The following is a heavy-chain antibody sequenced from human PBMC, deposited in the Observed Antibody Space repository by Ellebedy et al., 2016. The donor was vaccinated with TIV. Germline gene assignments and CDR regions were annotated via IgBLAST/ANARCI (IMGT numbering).Heavy chain of an antibody. CDR3: AKVPSSGWQHYLHYGMDV. Sequence: PGGSLRLSCVASGFDFASYGMHWVRQTPGKGLEWVARISDDGRNKFHVESVKGRFTISRDNPGKTLFLQMNSLRLEDTGVYFCAKVPSSGWQHYLHYGMDVWGQGTTVTVSS. CDR1: GFDFASYG. CDR2: ISDDGRNK. D-gene: IGHD6-19*01. J-gene: IGHJ6*02. V-gene: IGHV3-30*18.